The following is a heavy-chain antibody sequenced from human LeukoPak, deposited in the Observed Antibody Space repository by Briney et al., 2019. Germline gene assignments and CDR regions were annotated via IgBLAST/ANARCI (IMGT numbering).Heavy chain of an antibody. Sequence: SETLSLTCAVSGYSLSSGYYWGGLRQPPPKGLAGIGSIYHSGGTYYNPSIKSRVTIAVDTTKNQFSLKLSSVTAADAAEYYCTRDRRVGAEGIDPWGQGTLVTVSS. J-gene: IGHJ5*02. CDR2: IYHSGGT. D-gene: IGHD1-26*01. V-gene: IGHV4-38-2*02. CDR1: GYSLSSGYY. CDR3: TRDRRVGAEGIDP.